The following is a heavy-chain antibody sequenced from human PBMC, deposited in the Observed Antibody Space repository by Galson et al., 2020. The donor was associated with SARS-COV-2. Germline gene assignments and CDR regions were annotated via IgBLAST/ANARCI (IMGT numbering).Heavy chain of an antibody. D-gene: IGHD3-3*01. CDR1: GFSLSTSGVG. V-gene: IGHV2-5*01. Sequence: SGPTLVKPTQTLTLTCTFSGFSLSTSGVGVGWIRQPPGNALEWLALIYWNDDKRYSPSLKSRLTITKDTSKNQVVLTMTNMDPVDTATYYCAHTDYDFWSGYFLYWGQGTLVTVSS. J-gene: IGHJ4*02. CDR2: IYWNDDK. CDR3: AHTDYDFWSGYFLY.